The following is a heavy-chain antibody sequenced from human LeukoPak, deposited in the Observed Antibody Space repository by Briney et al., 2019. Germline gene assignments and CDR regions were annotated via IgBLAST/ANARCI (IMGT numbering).Heavy chain of an antibody. D-gene: IGHD6-19*01. J-gene: IGHJ4*02. CDR1: GFTFSSYW. CDR2: TKQDGSEK. V-gene: IGHV3-7*01. Sequence: GGSLRLSCAATGFTFSSYWMSWVRQAPGKGREWVANTKQDGSEKYYVDSVKGRFTISRDDAKNSLYLQMNSLRAEDTAVYYCARDISAVAGLTRFDYWGQGTLVTVSS. CDR3: ARDISAVAGLTRFDY.